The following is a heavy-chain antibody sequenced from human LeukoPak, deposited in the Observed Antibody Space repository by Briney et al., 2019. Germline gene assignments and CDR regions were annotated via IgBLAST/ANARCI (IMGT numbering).Heavy chain of an antibody. V-gene: IGHV4-34*01. Sequence: SETLSLTCTVSGGSISNYFWSWIRQPPGKGLEWIGEINHSGSTNYNPSLKSRVTISVDTSKNQFSLKLSSVTAADTAVYYCARATQGAYSSSSYYFDYWGQGTLVTVSS. CDR2: INHSGST. CDR1: GGSISNYF. J-gene: IGHJ4*02. CDR3: ARATQGAYSSSSYYFDY. D-gene: IGHD6-6*01.